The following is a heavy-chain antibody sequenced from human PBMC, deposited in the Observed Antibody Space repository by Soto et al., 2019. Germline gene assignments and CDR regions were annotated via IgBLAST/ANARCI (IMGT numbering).Heavy chain of an antibody. V-gene: IGHV4-61*01. J-gene: IGHJ4*02. CDR2: IYYSGST. Sequence: SETLSLTCTVSGGSVSSGSYYWSWIRQPPGKGLEWIGYIYYSGSTNYNPSLKSRVTISVDTSKNQFSLKLSSVTAADTAVYFCARVVEEETDRYSIFWYRTNPPHLYKFCGQGSLVIVSS. CDR1: GGSVSSGSYY. D-gene: IGHD6-13*01. CDR3: ARVVEEETDRYSIFWYRTNPPHLYKF.